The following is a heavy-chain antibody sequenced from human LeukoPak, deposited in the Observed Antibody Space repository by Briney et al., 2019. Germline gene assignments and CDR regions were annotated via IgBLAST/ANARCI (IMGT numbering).Heavy chain of an antibody. Sequence: SETLSLTCTVSGGSISSSSYYWGWIRQPPGKGLEWIGSICYSGSTYYNPSLKSRVTISVDTSKNQFSLKLSSVTAADTAVYYCARLILRGVSDYWGQGTLVTVSS. CDR1: GGSISSSSYY. J-gene: IGHJ4*02. CDR2: ICYSGST. D-gene: IGHD3-10*01. V-gene: IGHV4-39*01. CDR3: ARLILRGVSDY.